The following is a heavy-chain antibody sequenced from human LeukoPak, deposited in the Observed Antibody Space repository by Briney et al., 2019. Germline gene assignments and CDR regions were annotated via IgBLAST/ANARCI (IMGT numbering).Heavy chain of an antibody. V-gene: IGHV4-34*01. CDR1: GGSFSGYY. D-gene: IGHD3-10*01. Sequence: LKPSETLSLACAVYGGSFSGYYWSWIRQPPGEGLEWIGEINHSGSTNYNPSLKSRVTISVDTSKNQFSLKLSSATAADTAVYYCARGLTMVRGVMDVWGKGTTVTVSS. CDR3: ARGLTMVRGVMDV. CDR2: INHSGST. J-gene: IGHJ6*04.